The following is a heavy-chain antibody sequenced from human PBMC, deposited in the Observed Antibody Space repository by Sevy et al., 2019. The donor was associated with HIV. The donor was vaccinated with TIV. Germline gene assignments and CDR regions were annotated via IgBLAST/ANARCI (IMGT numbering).Heavy chain of an antibody. Sequence: GGSLRLSCAASGFTFSSYWMSWVRQAPGKGLEWGANIKQDGREKYYVDSVKGRFTISRDNAKNSLYLQMNSLRAEDTAVYYCARGLGEWELLDYWGQGTLVTVSS. V-gene: IGHV3-7*01. CDR3: ARGLGEWELLDY. D-gene: IGHD1-26*01. CDR1: GFTFSSYW. CDR2: IKQDGREK. J-gene: IGHJ4*02.